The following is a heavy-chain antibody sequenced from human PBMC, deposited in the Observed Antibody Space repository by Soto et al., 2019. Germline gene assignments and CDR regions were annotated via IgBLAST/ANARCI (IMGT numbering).Heavy chain of an antibody. CDR1: GFTFSSYA. Sequence: LRLSCAASGFTFSSYAMSWVRQAPGKGLEWVSAISGSGGSTYYADSVKGRFTISRDNSKSTLYLQMNGLRAEDTAVYYCAKELYSNTWNALDVWGQGTTVTVSS. CDR2: ISGSGGST. J-gene: IGHJ6*02. V-gene: IGHV3-23*01. CDR3: AKELYSNTWNALDV. D-gene: IGHD1-20*01.